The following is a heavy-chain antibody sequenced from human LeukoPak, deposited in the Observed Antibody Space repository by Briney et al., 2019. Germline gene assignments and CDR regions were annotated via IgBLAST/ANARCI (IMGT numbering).Heavy chain of an antibody. CDR2: IYYSGST. Sequence: SETLSLTCTVSGGSISSGGYYWSWIRQHPGKGLEWIGYIYYSGSTNYNPSLKSRVTISVDTSKNQFSLKLSSVTAADTAVYYCAREMATTHNWFDPWGQGTLVTVSS. V-gene: IGHV4-61*08. D-gene: IGHD5-24*01. CDR1: GGSISSGGYY. J-gene: IGHJ5*02. CDR3: AREMATTHNWFDP.